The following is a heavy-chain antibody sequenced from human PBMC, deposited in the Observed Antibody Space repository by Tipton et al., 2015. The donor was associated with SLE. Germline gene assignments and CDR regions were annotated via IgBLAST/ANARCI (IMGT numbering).Heavy chain of an antibody. CDR1: GGSISTYY. V-gene: IGHV4-59*08. CDR3: ARLTRGSYFDY. J-gene: IGHJ4*02. Sequence: TLSLTCTVSGGSISTYYWSWIRQPAGKALEWIGSIYYSGSTYYNPSLKSRVTISVDTSTNQFSLKLSSVTAADTAVYYCARLTRGSYFDYWGQGTLVTGSS. D-gene: IGHD3-10*01. CDR2: IYYSGST.